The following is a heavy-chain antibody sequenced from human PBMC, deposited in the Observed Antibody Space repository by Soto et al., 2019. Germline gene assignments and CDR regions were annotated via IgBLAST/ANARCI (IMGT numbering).Heavy chain of an antibody. J-gene: IGHJ4*02. CDR2: INMDGTST. CDR3: ARGPRGLYHHDY. D-gene: IGHD2-8*02. CDR1: GFTFSGDW. V-gene: IGHV3-74*01. Sequence: GGSLRLSCVASGFTFSGDWMHWVRQAAGKGLVWVSRINMDGTSTNYADSVKGRFTTSRDNAKNTLYLQMNSLRVEDTAVYYCARGPRGLYHHDYWGQGALVTVS.